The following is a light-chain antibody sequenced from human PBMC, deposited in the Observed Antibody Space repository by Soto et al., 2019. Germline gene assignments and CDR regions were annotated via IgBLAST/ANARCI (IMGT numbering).Light chain of an antibody. V-gene: IGLV3-21*02. CDR1: NIGSKS. Sequence: SYELTQPPSVSVAPGQTARITCGGTNIGSKSVNWYQQKPGQAHVLVVYDDSDRPSGIAERFSGSNSGNTATLTISRVEDGDEADYYCQLWDSSSDHYVFGTGTKLTVL. CDR3: QLWDSSSDHYV. J-gene: IGLJ1*01. CDR2: DDS.